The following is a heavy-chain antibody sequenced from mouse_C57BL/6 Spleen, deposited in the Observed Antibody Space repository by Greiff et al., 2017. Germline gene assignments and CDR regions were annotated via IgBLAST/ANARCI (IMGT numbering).Heavy chain of an antibody. Sequence: VQLQQPGAELVKPGASVKLSCKASGYTFTSYWMQWVKQRPGQGLEWIGEIDPSDSYTNYNQKFKGKATLTVDTSSSTAYMQLSSLTSEDSAVYYCARPYYGSSPHYAMDYWGQGTSVTVSS. CDR3: ARPYYGSSPHYAMDY. V-gene: IGHV1-50*01. CDR2: IDPSDSYT. CDR1: GYTFTSYW. J-gene: IGHJ4*01. D-gene: IGHD1-1*01.